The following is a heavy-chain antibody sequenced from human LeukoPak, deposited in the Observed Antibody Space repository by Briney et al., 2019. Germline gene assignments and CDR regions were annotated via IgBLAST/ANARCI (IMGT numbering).Heavy chain of an antibody. D-gene: IGHD1-1*01. V-gene: IGHV1-2*04. Sequence: ASVKVSCKASGYTFTGYYMHWVRQAPGQGLEWMGWINPNSGGTNYAQKFQGWVTMTRDTSISTAYMELSRLRSDDTAVYYCARGHESGTPHNWFDPWGQGTLVTVSS. CDR1: GYTFTGYY. CDR3: ARGHESGTPHNWFDP. J-gene: IGHJ5*02. CDR2: INPNSGGT.